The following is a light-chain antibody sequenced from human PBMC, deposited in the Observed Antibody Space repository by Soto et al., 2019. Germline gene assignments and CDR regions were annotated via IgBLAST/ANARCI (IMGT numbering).Light chain of an antibody. J-gene: IGKJ4*01. CDR3: QQYNSYPS. Sequence: DIQMTQSPSTLSASVGDRVTITCRASQSISSWLAWYQQKPGKAPKLLIYKASNLESGVPSRFSGSGSGTDFTLTISSLQPDDFESYYCQQYNSYPSCGGGTKVEIK. CDR2: KAS. CDR1: QSISSW. V-gene: IGKV1-5*03.